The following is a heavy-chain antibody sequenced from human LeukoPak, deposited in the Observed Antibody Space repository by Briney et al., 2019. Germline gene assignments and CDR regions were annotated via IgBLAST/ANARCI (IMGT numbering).Heavy chain of an antibody. V-gene: IGHV4-30-4*01. J-gene: IGHJ4*02. Sequence: SETLSLTCTVSGGSISSGDYYWSWIRQPPGKGLEWIGYIYYSGSTYYSPSLKSRVTISVDTSKNQFSLKLSSVTAADTAVYYCARKYYDFWSGAYYFDYWGQGTLVTVSS. CDR3: ARKYYDFWSGAYYFDY. D-gene: IGHD3-3*01. CDR1: GGSISSGDYY. CDR2: IYYSGST.